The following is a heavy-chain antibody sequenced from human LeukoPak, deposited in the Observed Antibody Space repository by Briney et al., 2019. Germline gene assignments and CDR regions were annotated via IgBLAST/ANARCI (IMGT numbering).Heavy chain of an antibody. V-gene: IGHV6-1*01. D-gene: IGHD1-26*01. J-gene: IGHJ4*02. Sequence: SQTLSLTFAMSGDSVSSNTVAWNGIRQSPSRGLEWLGRTYYRSKWYNDYTVSVRSRITINSDTSKNQFSLQLNSVTHEDTAVYYCARDDQGSYLDYWAQGTLVTVSS. CDR2: TYYRSKWYN. CDR3: ARDDQGSYLDY. CDR1: GDSVSSNTVA.